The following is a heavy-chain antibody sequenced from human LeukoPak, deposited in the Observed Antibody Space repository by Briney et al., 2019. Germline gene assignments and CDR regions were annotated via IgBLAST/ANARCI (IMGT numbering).Heavy chain of an antibody. CDR3: ARRTYYYDSSGYYFYWFDP. CDR2: IYYSGST. V-gene: IGHV4-39*07. CDR1: GGSISSSSYY. D-gene: IGHD3-22*01. J-gene: IGHJ5*02. Sequence: PSETLSLTCTVSGGSISSSSYYWGWIRQPPGKGLEWIGSIYYSGSTNYNPSLKSRVTISVDTSKNQFSLKLSSVTAAGTAVYYCARRTYYYDSSGYYFYWFDPWGQGTLVTVSS.